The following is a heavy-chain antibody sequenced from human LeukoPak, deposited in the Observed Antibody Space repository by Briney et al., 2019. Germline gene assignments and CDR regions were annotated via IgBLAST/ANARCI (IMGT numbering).Heavy chain of an antibody. Sequence: GGSLRLSCAASGFTFSSYWMSWVRQAPGKGLEWVANIKQDGSEKYYVDSVKDRFTISRDNAKNSLYLQMNSLRAEDTAVYYCARDTSRQQLVRSGPYNWFDPWGQGTLVTVSS. D-gene: IGHD6-13*01. CDR3: ARDTSRQQLVRSGPYNWFDP. CDR2: IKQDGSEK. V-gene: IGHV3-7*01. J-gene: IGHJ5*02. CDR1: GFTFSSYW.